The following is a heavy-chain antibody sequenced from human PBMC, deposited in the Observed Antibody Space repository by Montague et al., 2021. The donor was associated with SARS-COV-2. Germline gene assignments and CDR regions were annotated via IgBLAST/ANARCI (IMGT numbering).Heavy chain of an antibody. CDR1: GGSISSDY. Sequence: SETLSLTCTVSGGSISSDYWCWIRQPPGKGLEWIWYINYSWITTYNPSLQRRVTISVDTSKNQFSLKLSFVCVADTAVYYCARSESHYEVLPCQIGTQTLHGLDDWGQGTSVTVSS. CDR2: INYSWIT. J-gene: IGHJ6*02. D-gene: IGHD3-9*01. V-gene: IGHV4-59*01. CDR3: ARSESHYEVLPCQIGTQTLHGLDD.